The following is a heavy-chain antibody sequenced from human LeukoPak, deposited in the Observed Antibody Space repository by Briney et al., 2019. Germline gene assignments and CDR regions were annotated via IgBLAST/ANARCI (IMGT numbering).Heavy chain of an antibody. V-gene: IGHV4-39*01. CDR2: IYYGGST. J-gene: IGHJ6*02. Sequence: PSETLSLTCTVSGDSMTSSNHYWVWIRQPPGKGLEWIGSIYYGGSTYYNPSLKSRVTISQDTSKNQFSLKVNTVTAADTAVYHCARRSHCTGDGCYPVWGQGTTVTVSS. D-gene: IGHD2-8*02. CDR3: ARRSHCTGDGCYPV. CDR1: GDSMTSSNHY.